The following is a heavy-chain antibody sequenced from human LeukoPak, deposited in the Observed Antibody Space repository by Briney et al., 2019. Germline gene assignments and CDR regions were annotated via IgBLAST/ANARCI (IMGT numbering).Heavy chain of an antibody. Sequence: ASVKVSCKASGYTFTSYDINWVRQATGQGLEWMGWMNPNSGNTGYAQKFQGRVTITRNTSISTAYMELSSLRSEDTAVYYCARAYCSSTSCYADIWGQGTMVTVSS. V-gene: IGHV1-8*03. J-gene: IGHJ3*02. CDR3: ARAYCSSTSCYADI. CDR1: GYTFTSYD. CDR2: MNPNSGNT. D-gene: IGHD2-2*01.